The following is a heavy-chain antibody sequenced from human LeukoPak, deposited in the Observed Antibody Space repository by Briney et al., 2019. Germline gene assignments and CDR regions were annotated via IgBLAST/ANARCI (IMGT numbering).Heavy chain of an antibody. CDR1: GGSISSSSYY. Sequence: SETLSLTCTVSGGSISSSSYYWHWIRQPPGKGLEWIGYISYSGSTNYNPSLKSRVTISVDASKNQFSLKLNSVTAADTAVYYCARLSGSPWYWGQGTLVTVSS. J-gene: IGHJ4*02. V-gene: IGHV4-61*05. CDR2: ISYSGST. CDR3: ARLSGSPWY. D-gene: IGHD3-10*01.